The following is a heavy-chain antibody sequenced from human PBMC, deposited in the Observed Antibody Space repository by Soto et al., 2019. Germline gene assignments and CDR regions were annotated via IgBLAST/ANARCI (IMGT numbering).Heavy chain of an antibody. V-gene: IGHV3-13*01. CDR3: TRGAHGFDY. D-gene: IGHD3-16*01. J-gene: IGHJ4*02. CDR1: GFTFSSYD. Sequence: EVHLVESGGDLVQPGGSLRLCCAASGFTFSSYDFHWVRQATGKGLEWVSGIGTAGDTYYAGSVKGRFIMSRENAKNSLYLQMNSLRVGDTAVYHCTRGAHGFDYWGQGTLVTVSS. CDR2: IGTAGDT.